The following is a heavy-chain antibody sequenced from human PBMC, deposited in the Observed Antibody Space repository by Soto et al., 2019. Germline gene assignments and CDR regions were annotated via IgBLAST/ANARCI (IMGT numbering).Heavy chain of an antibody. CDR1: GGSFSGYY. Sequence: TXGTLSRNCAVYGGSFSGYYWSWIRQPPGKGLEWIGEINHSGSTNYNPSLKSRVTTSVDTSKNQFSLKLSSVTAADTAVYYCARARVRGVIRVYYYYGMDVWGQGTTVIVSS. V-gene: IGHV4-34*01. D-gene: IGHD3-10*01. J-gene: IGHJ6*02. CDR2: INHSGST. CDR3: ARARVRGVIRVYYYYGMDV.